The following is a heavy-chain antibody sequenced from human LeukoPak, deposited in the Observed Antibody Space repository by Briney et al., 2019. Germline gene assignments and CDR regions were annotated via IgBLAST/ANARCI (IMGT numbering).Heavy chain of an antibody. D-gene: IGHD3-22*01. J-gene: IGHJ4*02. CDR2: IYSGGST. V-gene: IGHV3-53*01. CDR1: GFTVSSNY. Sequence: GGSLRLSCAASGFTVSSNYMSWVRQAPGKGLEWVSVIYSGGSTYYADSVKGRFTISRDNSKNTLYLQMNSLRAEDTAVYYCARDPNYYDSSGYYIPFDYWGQGTLVTVSS. CDR3: ARDPNYYDSSGYYIPFDY.